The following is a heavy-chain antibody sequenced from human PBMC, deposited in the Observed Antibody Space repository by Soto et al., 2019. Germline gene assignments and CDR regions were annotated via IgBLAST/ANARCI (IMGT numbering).Heavy chain of an antibody. V-gene: IGHV1-2*04. CDR1: GYTFTSYG. CDR2: INANNGGT. CDR3: ARAGDGYWRGGSCYAYNWFDP. J-gene: IGHJ5*02. Sequence: ASVKVSCKASGYTFTSYGISWVRQAPGQGLEWMGWINANNGGTNYAQKLQGWVTMTRDTSISTAYMELSRLRSDDTAVYYCARAGDGYWRGGSCYAYNWFDPWGQGTLVTVSS. D-gene: IGHD2-15*01.